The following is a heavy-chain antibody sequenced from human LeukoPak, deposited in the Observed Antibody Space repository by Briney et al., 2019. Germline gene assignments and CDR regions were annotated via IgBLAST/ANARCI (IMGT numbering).Heavy chain of an antibody. CDR2: ISYDGSNK. Sequence: GRSLRLSCAASGFTFSSYGMHWVRQAPGKGLEWVAVISYDGSNKYYADSVKDRFTISRDNSKNTLYLQMNSLRAEDTAVYYCAKGIVGATKGVDYYYGMDVWGQGTTVTVSS. V-gene: IGHV3-30*18. D-gene: IGHD1-26*01. J-gene: IGHJ6*02. CDR1: GFTFSSYG. CDR3: AKGIVGATKGVDYYYGMDV.